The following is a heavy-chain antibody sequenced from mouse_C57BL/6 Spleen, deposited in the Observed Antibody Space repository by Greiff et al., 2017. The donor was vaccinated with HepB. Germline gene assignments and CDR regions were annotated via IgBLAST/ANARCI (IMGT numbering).Heavy chain of an antibody. D-gene: IGHD2-10*01. CDR1: GYTFTDYN. J-gene: IGHJ4*01. Sequence: EVKLQESGPELVKPGASVKIPCKASGYTFTDYNMDWVKQSHGKSLEWIGDINPNNGGTIYNQKFKGKATLTVDKSSSTAYMELRSLTSEDTAVYYCARSPYLRGAMDYWGQGTSVTVSS. V-gene: IGHV1-18*01. CDR2: INPNNGGT. CDR3: ARSPYLRGAMDY.